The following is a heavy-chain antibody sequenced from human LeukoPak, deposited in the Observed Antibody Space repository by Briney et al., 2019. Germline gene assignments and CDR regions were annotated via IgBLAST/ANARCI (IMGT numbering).Heavy chain of an antibody. CDR1: GYTFTSYA. CDR2: INAGNGNT. J-gene: IGHJ4*02. V-gene: IGHV1-3*01. Sequence: VASVKVSCTASGYTFTSYAMHWVRQAPGQRLEWMGWINAGNGNTKYSQKFQGRVTITRDTSASTAYMELSSLRSEDTAVYYCARGAGYNYPYYFDYWGQGTLVTVSS. CDR3: ARGAGYNYPYYFDY. D-gene: IGHD5-24*01.